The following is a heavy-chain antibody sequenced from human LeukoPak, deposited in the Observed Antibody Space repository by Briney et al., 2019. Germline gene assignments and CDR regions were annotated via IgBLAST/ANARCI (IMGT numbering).Heavy chain of an antibody. D-gene: IGHD3-3*01. Sequence: SETLSLTCAVYGGSFSGYHWSWIRQPPGKGLEWIGEINHSGSTNYNPSLKSRVTISVDTSKNQFSLKLSSVTAADTAVYYCARNNDFWSGYYYYYYGMDVWGQGTTVTVSS. CDR1: GGSFSGYH. J-gene: IGHJ6*02. CDR3: ARNNDFWSGYYYYYYGMDV. CDR2: INHSGST. V-gene: IGHV4-34*01.